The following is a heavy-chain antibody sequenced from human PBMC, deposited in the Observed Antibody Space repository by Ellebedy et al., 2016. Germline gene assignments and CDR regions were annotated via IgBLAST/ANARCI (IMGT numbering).Heavy chain of an antibody. J-gene: IGHJ4*02. V-gene: IGHV4-39*07. CDR2: IYYSGRT. CDR3: AARHTYGSFDY. Sequence: SETLSLTXTVSGVSISDSGYHWGWIRQLPGKGLEWIGSIYYSGRTYYSPSLKSRITMSVDTSRSQFSLNLSSVTTADTAVYFCAARHTYGSFDYWGQGTLVTVSS. D-gene: IGHD5-18*01. CDR1: GVSISDSGYH.